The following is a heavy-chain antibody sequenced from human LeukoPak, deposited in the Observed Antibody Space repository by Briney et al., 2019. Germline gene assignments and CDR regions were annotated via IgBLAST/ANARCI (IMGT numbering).Heavy chain of an antibody. V-gene: IGHV4-59*01. CDR2: ISYSGST. Sequence: SETLSLTCTVSGGSISSYYWSWIRQPPGKGLEWIGYISYSGSTNYNPSLKSRVTISVDTSKNQFSLKLSSVTAADTAVYYCARYVWGSYPTFEDYWRQGTLVTVSS. CDR1: GGSISSYY. J-gene: IGHJ4*02. D-gene: IGHD3-16*02. CDR3: ARYVWGSYPTFEDY.